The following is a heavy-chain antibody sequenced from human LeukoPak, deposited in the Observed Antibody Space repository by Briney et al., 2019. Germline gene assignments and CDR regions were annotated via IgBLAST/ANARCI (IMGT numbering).Heavy chain of an antibody. Sequence: SETLSLTCTVSGGSISSYYWSWIRQPPGKGLECIGYFYYSGSTNYNPSLKSRVTISVDTSKNQFSLKLNSVTPEDTAVYYCARSRIAAPGYFDYWGQGTLVTVSS. CDR1: GGSISSYY. CDR3: ARSRIAAPGYFDY. D-gene: IGHD6-13*01. V-gene: IGHV4-59*12. CDR2: FYYSGST. J-gene: IGHJ4*02.